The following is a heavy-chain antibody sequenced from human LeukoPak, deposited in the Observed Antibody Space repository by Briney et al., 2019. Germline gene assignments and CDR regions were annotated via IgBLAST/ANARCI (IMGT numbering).Heavy chain of an antibody. Sequence: ASVKVSCKASGYTFTDYYMQWVRQAPGQGLEXMGWINPSSGGTNYAQKFQGRVTMTRDTSISTAYMDLSRLRSDDTVVYYCASGVSSSWYSDYWGQGTLVTVSS. CDR2: INPSSGGT. CDR1: GYTFTDYY. D-gene: IGHD6-13*01. J-gene: IGHJ4*02. CDR3: ASGVSSSWYSDY. V-gene: IGHV1-2*02.